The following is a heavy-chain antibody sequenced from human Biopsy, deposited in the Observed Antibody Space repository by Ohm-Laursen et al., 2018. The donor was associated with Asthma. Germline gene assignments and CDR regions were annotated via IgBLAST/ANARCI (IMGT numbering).Heavy chain of an antibody. CDR1: GYSLTDLS. CDR3: ASDFPKDYVRYNFQF. Sequence: GASVKVSCKISGYSLTDLSMHWARQAPGQGLEWMGGHDHEEGGTVNARRFQGRVTMTEDTSTDTAYMELSGLSSDDTAVYYCASDFPKDYVRYNFQFWGQGTLVTVSS. J-gene: IGHJ4*02. V-gene: IGHV1-24*01. CDR2: HDHEEGGT. D-gene: IGHD4-17*01.